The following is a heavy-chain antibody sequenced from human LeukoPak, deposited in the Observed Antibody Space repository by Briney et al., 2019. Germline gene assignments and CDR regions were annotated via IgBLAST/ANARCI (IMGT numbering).Heavy chain of an antibody. CDR3: AKTRLYYDGSGYQV. CDR2: ISGSGGST. Sequence: GGSLRLSCAASGFTFSSYAMSWVRQAPGKGLEWVSAISGSGGSTYYADSVKGRFTISGDNSKNTLYLQMNSLRAEDTAIYYCAKTRLYYDGSGYQVWGQGTLVTVSS. V-gene: IGHV3-23*01. J-gene: IGHJ4*02. CDR1: GFTFSSYA. D-gene: IGHD3-22*01.